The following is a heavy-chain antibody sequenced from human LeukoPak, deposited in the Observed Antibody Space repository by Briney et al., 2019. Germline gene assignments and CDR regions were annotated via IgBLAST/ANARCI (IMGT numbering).Heavy chain of an antibody. J-gene: IGHJ4*02. CDR3: ARWGKYYYDSSGYYY. CDR1: GYTFTGYY. D-gene: IGHD3-22*01. V-gene: IGHV1-2*02. Sequence: ASVKLSCTASGYTFTGYYMHWVRQAPGQGLEWMGWIHPNSGGTKYAQRFQGRVTVTRDTSISTVYMELGRLRSDDTAVYYCARWGKYYYDSSGYYYWGQGTLVSVSS. CDR2: IHPNSGGT.